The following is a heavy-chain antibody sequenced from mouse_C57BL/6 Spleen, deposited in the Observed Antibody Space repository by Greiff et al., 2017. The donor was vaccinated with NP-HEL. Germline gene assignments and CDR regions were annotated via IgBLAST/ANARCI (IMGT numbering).Heavy chain of an antibody. V-gene: IGHV1-26*01. CDR2: INPNNGGT. Sequence: EVQLQQSGPELVKPGASVKISCKASGYTFTDYYMNWVKQSHGKSLEWIGDINPNNGGTSYNQKFKGKATLTVDKSSSTAYMELRSLTSEDSAVYYCARGTYYDYDGYYFDYWGQGTTLTVSS. CDR3: ARGTYYDYDGYYFDY. J-gene: IGHJ2*01. CDR1: GYTFTDYY. D-gene: IGHD2-4*01.